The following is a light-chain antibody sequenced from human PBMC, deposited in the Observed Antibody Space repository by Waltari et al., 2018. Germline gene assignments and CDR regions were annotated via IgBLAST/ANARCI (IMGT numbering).Light chain of an antibody. J-gene: IGKJ5*01. CDR3: QQYHDLPT. CDR1: EDITNY. Sequence: DIQMTQSPSSLSASVGDRVTITCQATEDITNYLNWYQQKPGKAPKLLIYEASNLETGVPSMFSGSGSGTDFTFAISSLQPEDVATYYCQQYHDLPTFGQGTRLEIK. V-gene: IGKV1-33*01. CDR2: EAS.